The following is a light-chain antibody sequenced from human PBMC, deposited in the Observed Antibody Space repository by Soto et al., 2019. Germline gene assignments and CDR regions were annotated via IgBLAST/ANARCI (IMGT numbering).Light chain of an antibody. J-gene: IGLJ1*01. V-gene: IGLV1-44*01. CDR2: SNN. Sequence: QCVLTQPASGSGAPGQRGSISCSGSSSNIGSNTVNWYQQLPGTAPKLLIYSNNQRPSGVPDRFSGSKSGTSASLAISGLQSEDEADYYCAAWDDSLNGYVFGTGTKVTVL. CDR3: AAWDDSLNGYV. CDR1: SSNIGSNT.